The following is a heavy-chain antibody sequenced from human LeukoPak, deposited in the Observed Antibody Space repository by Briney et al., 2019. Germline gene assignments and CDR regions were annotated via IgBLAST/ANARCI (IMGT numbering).Heavy chain of an antibody. CDR2: IGTAGDP. CDR1: GFTFSSYD. CDR3: ARARSSTFGFDY. D-gene: IGHD6-6*01. Sequence: GGSLRLSCAASGFTFSSYDMHWVRQATGKGLEWVSAIGTAGDPYYPGSVKGRFTISRENAKNSLYLQMNSLRAGDTAVYYCARARSSTFGFDYWGQGTLVTVSS. V-gene: IGHV3-13*05. J-gene: IGHJ4*02.